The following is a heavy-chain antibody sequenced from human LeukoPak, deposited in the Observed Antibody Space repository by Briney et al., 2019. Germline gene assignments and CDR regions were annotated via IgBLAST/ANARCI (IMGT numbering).Heavy chain of an antibody. Sequence: PGGSLRLSCAASGFTFSNAWMSWVRQAPGKGLEWVGRIKSKTDGGTTDYAAPVKGRFTISRDDSKNTLYLQMNSLKTEDTAVYYCTTYIDWLLDHFDYWGQGTLVTVSS. CDR3: TTYIDWLLDHFDY. CDR2: IKSKTDGGTT. D-gene: IGHD3-9*01. V-gene: IGHV3-15*01. J-gene: IGHJ4*02. CDR1: GFTFSNAW.